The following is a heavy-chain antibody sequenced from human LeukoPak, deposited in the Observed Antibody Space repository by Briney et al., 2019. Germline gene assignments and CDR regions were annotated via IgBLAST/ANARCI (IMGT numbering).Heavy chain of an antibody. D-gene: IGHD3-10*01. J-gene: IGHJ6*03. V-gene: IGHV4-39*07. CDR1: GGSISSSSYY. Sequence: PSETLSLTCTVSGGSISSSSYYWGWIRQPPGKGLEWIGSIYYSGSTNYNPSLKSRVTISVDTSKNQFSLKLSSVTAADTAVYYCARAKYYYGSGSLYEYYYYYMDVWGEGTTVTISS. CDR3: ARAKYYYGSGSLYEYYYYYMDV. CDR2: IYYSGST.